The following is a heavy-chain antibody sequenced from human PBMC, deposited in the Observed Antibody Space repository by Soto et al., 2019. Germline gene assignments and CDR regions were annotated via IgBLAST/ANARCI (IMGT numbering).Heavy chain of an antibody. J-gene: IGHJ1*01. CDR1: GFTFSSYS. V-gene: IGHV3-23*01. CDR3: AKYRWGATTVTSIN. CDR2: ISGTSDMT. Sequence: EVQLLESGGDLVEPGGSLRLSCVGSGFTFSSYSMNWVRQAPGKGLEWVSAISGTSDMTYYANSVTGRFTISRDNSKNTLYLQVSSLRVEDTAIYYCAKYRWGATTVTSINWGRGTLVTVSS. D-gene: IGHD4-4*01.